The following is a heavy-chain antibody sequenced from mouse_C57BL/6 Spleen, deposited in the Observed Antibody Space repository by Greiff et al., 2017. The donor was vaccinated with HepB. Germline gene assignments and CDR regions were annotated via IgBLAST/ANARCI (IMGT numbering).Heavy chain of an antibody. CDR1: GYSFTGYY. CDR3: ARGDRWFAY. J-gene: IGHJ3*01. CDR2: INPSTGGT. Sequence: EVQLQQSGPELVKPGASVKISCKASGYSFTGYYMNWVKQSPEKSLEWIGEINPSTGGTTYNQKFKAKATLTVDKSSSTAYMQLKSLTSEDSAVYYCARGDRWFAYWGQGTLVTVSA. V-gene: IGHV1-42*01.